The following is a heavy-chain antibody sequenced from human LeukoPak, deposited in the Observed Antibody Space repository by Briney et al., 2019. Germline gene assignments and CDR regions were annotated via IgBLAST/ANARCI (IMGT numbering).Heavy chain of an antibody. CDR2: IIPILGIA. CDR1: GGTFSSYA. D-gene: IGHD5-18*01. V-gene: IGHV1-69*04. CDR3: ARDEYSYGPKTDY. Sequence: SVKVSCKASGGTFSSYAISWVRQAPGQGLEWMGRIIPILGIANYAQKFQGRVTITADKSTSTAYMELSSLRSEDTAVYYCARDEYSYGPKTDYWSQGTLVTVSS. J-gene: IGHJ4*02.